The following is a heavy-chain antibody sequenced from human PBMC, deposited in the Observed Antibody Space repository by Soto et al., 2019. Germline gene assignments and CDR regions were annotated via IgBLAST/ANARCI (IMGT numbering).Heavy chain of an antibody. CDR3: AKLLRPGLQFFDF. V-gene: IGHV3-23*01. J-gene: IGHJ4*02. Sequence: GGSLRLSCAASGFTFSDYAMSWVRQAPGKGLDWVPAISSSGDHTFYADSVKGRFTISRDNSKNTLYLQVNSLRAEDTAVYYCAKLLRPGLQFFDFWGQGTLVTVSS. D-gene: IGHD4-4*01. CDR2: ISSSGDHT. CDR1: GFTFSDYA.